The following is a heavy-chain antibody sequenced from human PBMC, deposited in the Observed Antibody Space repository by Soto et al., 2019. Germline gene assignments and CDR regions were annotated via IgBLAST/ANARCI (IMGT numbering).Heavy chain of an antibody. CDR2: IKQDGSEK. J-gene: IGHJ4*02. CDR1: GFTFSSYW. V-gene: IGHV3-7*05. CDR3: ARDYLTMVRGVIRPFDY. Sequence: GGSLRLSCAASGFTFSSYWMSWVRQAPGKGLEWVANIKQDGSEKYYVDSVKGRFTISRDNAKNSLYLQMNSLRAEDTAVYYCARDYLTMVRGVIRPFDYWGQGTLVTVSS. D-gene: IGHD3-10*01.